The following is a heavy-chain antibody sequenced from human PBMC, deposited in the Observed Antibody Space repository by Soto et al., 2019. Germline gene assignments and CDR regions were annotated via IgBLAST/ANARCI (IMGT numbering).Heavy chain of an antibody. CDR2: INAGNGNT. CDR3: ARGGDFWSGNPDWFDP. J-gene: IGHJ5*02. Sequence: GASVKVSCKASGYTFTSYAMHWVRQAPGQRLEWMGWINAGNGNTKYSQKFQGRVTITRDTSASTAYMELSSLRSEDTAVYYCARGGDFWSGNPDWFDPWGQGTLVTVSS. D-gene: IGHD3-3*01. V-gene: IGHV1-3*01. CDR1: GYTFTSYA.